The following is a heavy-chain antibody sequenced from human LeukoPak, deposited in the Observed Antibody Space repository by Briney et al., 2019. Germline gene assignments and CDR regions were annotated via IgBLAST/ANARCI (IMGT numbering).Heavy chain of an antibody. CDR2: IKSKTDGGTT. D-gene: IGHD3-3*01. CDR1: GFTFSNAW. V-gene: IGHV3-15*07. J-gene: IGHJ6*02. Sequence: GGSLRLSCAASGFTFSNAWMNWVRQAPGKGLEWVGRIKSKTDGGTTDYAAPVKGRFTISRDDSKNTLYLQMNSLKTEDTAVYYCTTDFFYRLSEGKVQYYDLWSGYYYYYGMDVWGQGTTVTVSS. CDR3: TTDFFYRLSEGKVQYYDLWSGYYYYYGMDV.